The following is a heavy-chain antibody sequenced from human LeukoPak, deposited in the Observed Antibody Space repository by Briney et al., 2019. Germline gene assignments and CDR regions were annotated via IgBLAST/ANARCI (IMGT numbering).Heavy chain of an antibody. CDR2: ISSSSSTI. Sequence: GGSLRLSCAASGFTFSSYSMNWVRQAPGKGLEWVSYISSSSSTIYYADSVKGRFTISRDNAKNSLYLQMNSLRAEDTAVYYCARSNYREIVVVVAAVYYYYGMDVWGQGTTVTVSS. CDR1: GFTFSSYS. CDR3: ARSNYREIVVVVAAVYYYYGMDV. J-gene: IGHJ6*02. D-gene: IGHD2-15*01. V-gene: IGHV3-48*04.